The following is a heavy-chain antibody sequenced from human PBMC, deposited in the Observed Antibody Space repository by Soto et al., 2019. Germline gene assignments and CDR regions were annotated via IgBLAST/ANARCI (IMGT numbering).Heavy chain of an antibody. Sequence: QVQLVESGGGVVQPGRSLRLSCAASGFTFSSYAMHWVRQAPGKGLEWVAVISYDGSNKYYADSVKGRFTISRDNSKNTLDLQMISLRAEDTAVYYCARDFRPYRYSSGEWDVWGQGTTVTVSS. J-gene: IGHJ6*02. CDR3: ARDFRPYRYSSGEWDV. CDR2: ISYDGSNK. V-gene: IGHV3-30-3*01. D-gene: IGHD6-19*01. CDR1: GFTFSSYA.